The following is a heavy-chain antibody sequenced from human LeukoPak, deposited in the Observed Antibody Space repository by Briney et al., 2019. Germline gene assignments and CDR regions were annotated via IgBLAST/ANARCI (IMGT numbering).Heavy chain of an antibody. J-gene: IGHJ4*02. CDR1: GGTFSSYD. CDR2: MNPNSGNT. D-gene: IGHD2-2*01. V-gene: IGHV1-8*02. Sequence: ASVKVSCKASGGTFSSYDINWVRQATGQGLEWMGWMNPNSGNTGYAQKFQGRVTMTRNTSISTAYMELSSLRSEDTAVYYCARVNCSSTSCRSKFLDYWGQGTLVTVSS. CDR3: ARVNCSSTSCRSKFLDY.